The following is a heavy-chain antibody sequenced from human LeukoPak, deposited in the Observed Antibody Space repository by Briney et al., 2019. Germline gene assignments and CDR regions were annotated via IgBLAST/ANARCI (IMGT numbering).Heavy chain of an antibody. CDR1: GYTFTSYY. Sequence: GASVKVSCKASGYTFTSYYMHWVRQAPGQGLEWMGIINPSGGSTSYAQKFQGRVTMTRDTSTGTVYMELSSLRSEDTAVYYCATPLSIAAPPGYWGQGTLVTVSS. CDR2: INPSGGST. D-gene: IGHD6-6*01. CDR3: ATPLSIAAPPGY. J-gene: IGHJ4*02. V-gene: IGHV1-46*01.